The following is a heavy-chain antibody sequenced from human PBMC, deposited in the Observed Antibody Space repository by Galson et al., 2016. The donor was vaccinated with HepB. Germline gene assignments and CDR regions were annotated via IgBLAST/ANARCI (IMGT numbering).Heavy chain of an antibody. CDR3: ARELAFGGVVVQRSYTFDS. J-gene: IGHJ5*01. V-gene: IGHV4-39*02. CDR1: GGSISISNHY. Sequence: SETLSLTCAVSGGSISISNHYWAWIRQAPGKGLEWIGSVYYSGSTYYNPSLMSRATISVDTSDNHFSLRLTSVTATDTAVYYCARELAFGGVVVQRSYTFDSWGQGALVTVSS. CDR2: VYYSGST. D-gene: IGHD3-16*02.